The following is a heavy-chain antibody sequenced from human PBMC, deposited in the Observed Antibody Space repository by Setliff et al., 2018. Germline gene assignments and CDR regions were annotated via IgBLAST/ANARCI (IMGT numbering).Heavy chain of an antibody. CDR1: GGSISSGSYY. CDR3: ARVDDGGYPDFYYYYGMDV. Sequence: PSETLSLTCTVSGGSISSGSYYWSWIRQPAGKGLAWIGRIYTSGSTNYNPSLKSRVTISVDPSKNQFSLKLSSVTAADTAVYYCARVDDGGYPDFYYYYGMDVWGQGTTVTVSS. D-gene: IGHD5-18*01. J-gene: IGHJ6*02. V-gene: IGHV4-61*02. CDR2: IYTSGST.